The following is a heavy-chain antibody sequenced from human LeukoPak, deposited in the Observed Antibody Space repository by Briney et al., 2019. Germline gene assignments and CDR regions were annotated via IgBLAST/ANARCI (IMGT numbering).Heavy chain of an antibody. J-gene: IGHJ4*02. V-gene: IGHV4-59*01. CDR3: VRRYCSGGSCYFDY. Sequence: PSETLSLTCTVSGGSISSYYWSWIRQPPGKGLDWIGYIYYSGTTNYNPSLKSRVTISVDTSKNQFSLKLSSVTAADTAVYYCVRRYCSGGSCYFDYWGQGTLVTVSS. D-gene: IGHD2-15*01. CDR2: IYYSGTT. CDR1: GGSISSYY.